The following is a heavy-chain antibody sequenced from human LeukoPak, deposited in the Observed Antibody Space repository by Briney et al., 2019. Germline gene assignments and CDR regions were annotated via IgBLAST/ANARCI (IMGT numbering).Heavy chain of an antibody. D-gene: IGHD4-17*01. CDR3: ARVVTTVTTNHFDY. CDR2: IYYTGIT. J-gene: IGHJ4*02. CDR1: GGSFSGQH. V-gene: IGHV4-59*11. Sequence: SETLSLTCTVSGGSFSGQHWSLIRQSPGKGLEWIGYIYYTGITKYDPSLKSRVTISVDTSKNQFSLKLSSVTAADTAVYYCARVVTTVTTNHFDYWGQGTLVTVSS.